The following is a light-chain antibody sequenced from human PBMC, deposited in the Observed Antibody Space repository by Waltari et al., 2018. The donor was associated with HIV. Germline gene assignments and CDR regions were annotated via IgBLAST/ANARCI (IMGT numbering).Light chain of an antibody. CDR2: DVT. Sequence: SALTQPASVSGSPGQSITISCLGASSDIGRFDYVSLDQQHPDKAPKLILYDVTYRPSGVSGRFSGSGSGSMASLTISGLQPEDEADYFCCSYSDSGTILFGGGTRVTVL. CDR1: SSDIGRFDY. J-gene: IGLJ2*01. V-gene: IGLV2-14*03. CDR3: CSYSDSGTIL.